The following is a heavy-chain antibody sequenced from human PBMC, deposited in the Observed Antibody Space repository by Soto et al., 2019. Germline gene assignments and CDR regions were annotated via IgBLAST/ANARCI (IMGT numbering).Heavy chain of an antibody. Sequence: SALKLSCKASGGTFSSYAISWVRQAPGQGLEWMGGIIPIFGTANYAQKFQGRVTITADESTSTAYMELSSLRSEDTAVYYCARAGADSSGWYYFDYWGKGTLVTVSS. CDR2: IIPIFGTA. CDR3: ARAGADSSGWYYFDY. J-gene: IGHJ4*02. CDR1: GGTFSSYA. D-gene: IGHD6-19*01. V-gene: IGHV1-69*01.